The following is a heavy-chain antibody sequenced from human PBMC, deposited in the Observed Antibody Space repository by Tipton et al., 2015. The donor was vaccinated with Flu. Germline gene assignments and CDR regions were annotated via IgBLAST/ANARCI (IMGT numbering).Heavy chain of an antibody. CDR1: GFSFSNSG. V-gene: IGHV3-33*06. J-gene: IGHJ6*02. Sequence: QVQLVQSGGGVVQVGTSLRLSCAASGFSFSNSGMHWVRQAPGKGLDWVAIIWYDGSHKFYADSVKGRFTISRDNSKNTLYLQIDSLRAEDTAVYYCAKQITPDENEYYYYGMDVWGRGTTVTVSS. D-gene: IGHD2/OR15-2a*01. CDR2: IWYDGSHK. CDR3: AKQITPDENEYYYYGMDV.